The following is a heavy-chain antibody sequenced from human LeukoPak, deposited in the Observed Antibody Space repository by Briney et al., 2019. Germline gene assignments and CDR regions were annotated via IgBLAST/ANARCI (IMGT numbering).Heavy chain of an antibody. D-gene: IGHD3-22*01. Sequence: GGSLRLSCAASGFTFSSYAMSWVRQAPGKGLEWVSAISGSGGSTYYADSVKGRFTISRDNSKNTLYLQMNSLRAEDTAVYYCAKDGDSSGYYPEGYFDYWGQGTLVTVSS. CDR2: ISGSGGST. CDR3: AKDGDSSGYYPEGYFDY. J-gene: IGHJ4*02. V-gene: IGHV3-23*01. CDR1: GFTFSSYA.